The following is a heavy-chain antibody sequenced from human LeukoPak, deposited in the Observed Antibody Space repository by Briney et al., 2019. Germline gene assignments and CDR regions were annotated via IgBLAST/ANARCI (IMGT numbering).Heavy chain of an antibody. Sequence: GASVKVSCKASGYNFNDYYLHWVRQAPGQGLEWMGWINPKNGGTYYAEKFQGRVTMTRDTSITTVYMELSRLRSDGTAVYYCARVCRGSYYFDYWGQGTLVTVSS. D-gene: IGHD1-26*01. V-gene: IGHV1-2*02. CDR1: GYNFNDYY. J-gene: IGHJ4*02. CDR3: ARVCRGSYYFDY. CDR2: INPKNGGT.